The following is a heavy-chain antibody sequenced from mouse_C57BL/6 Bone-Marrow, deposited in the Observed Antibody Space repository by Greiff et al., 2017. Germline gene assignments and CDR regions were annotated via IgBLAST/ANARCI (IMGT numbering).Heavy chain of an antibody. CDR3: ARRMITNWFAY. Sequence: EVKLQESGPELVKPGASVKIPCKASGYTFTDYNMDWVKQSHGKSLEWIGDINPNNGGTIYNQKFKGKATLTVDKSSSTAYMELRSLTSEDTAVYYCARRMITNWFAYWGQGTLVTVSA. D-gene: IGHD2-4*01. CDR1: GYTFTDYN. J-gene: IGHJ3*01. CDR2: INPNNGGT. V-gene: IGHV1-18*01.